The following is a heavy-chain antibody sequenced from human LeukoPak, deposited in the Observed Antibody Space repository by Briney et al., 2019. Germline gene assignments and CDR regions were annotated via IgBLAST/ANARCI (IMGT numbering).Heavy chain of an antibody. V-gene: IGHV3-23*01. CDR1: GFTFTHYA. CDR2: ISGGGDTT. D-gene: IGHD3-3*01. CDR3: AKTSFWDGSGHYYYMDV. Sequence: GGSLRLSCAASGFTFTHYAMSWVRQAPGKGLEWVSAISGGGDTTYYADSVKGRFTISRDNSKNTLYPQMNSLKVEDAAVYYCAKTSFWDGSGHYYYMDVWGKGTSVTVSS. J-gene: IGHJ6*03.